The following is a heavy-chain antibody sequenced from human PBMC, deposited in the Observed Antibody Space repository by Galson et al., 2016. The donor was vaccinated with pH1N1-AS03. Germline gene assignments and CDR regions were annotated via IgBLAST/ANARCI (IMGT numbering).Heavy chain of an antibody. V-gene: IGHV3-74*03. CDR3: AREGRVSESDGYYRPVDL. CDR2: VSSDGSRT. D-gene: IGHD3-22*01. Sequence: SLRLSCAASAFSFSRHWMHWVRQAPGKGLVWVSRVSSDGSRTTYTDSVKGRFSISRDNAQNMLYLELNSLRDEDTALYFCAREGRVSESDGYYRPVDLWGQGAMVGVS. CDR1: AFSFSRHW. J-gene: IGHJ3*01.